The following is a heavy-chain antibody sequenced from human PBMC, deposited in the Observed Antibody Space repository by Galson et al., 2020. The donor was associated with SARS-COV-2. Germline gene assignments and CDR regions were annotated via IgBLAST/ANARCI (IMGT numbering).Heavy chain of an antibody. CDR1: GGTFSSYA. CDR2: IIPIFGTA. D-gene: IGHD2-2*01. J-gene: IGHJ3*02. Sequence: SVKVSCKASGGTFSSYAISWVRQAPGQGLEWMGGIIPIFGTANYAQKFQGRVTITADESTSTAYMELSSLRSEDTAVYYCASPREYCSSTSCYGRAFDIWGQGTMVTVSS. V-gene: IGHV1-69*13. CDR3: ASPREYCSSTSCYGRAFDI.